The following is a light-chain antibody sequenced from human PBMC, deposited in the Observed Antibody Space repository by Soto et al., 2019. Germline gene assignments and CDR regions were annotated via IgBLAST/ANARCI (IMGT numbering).Light chain of an antibody. CDR1: SSDVGGYNY. Sequence: QSALTQPPSASGSSGQSVTISCTGTSSDVGGYNYVSWYQQHPGKAPKLMIYEVSKRPSGVPDRFSGSKSGNTASLTVSGLQAEDEADYYCSSYAGSNNRKVFGTGTKVTVL. CDR3: SSYAGSNNRKV. CDR2: EVS. V-gene: IGLV2-8*01. J-gene: IGLJ1*01.